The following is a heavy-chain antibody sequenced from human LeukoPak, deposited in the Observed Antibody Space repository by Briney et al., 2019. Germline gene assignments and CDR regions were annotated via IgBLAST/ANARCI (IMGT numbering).Heavy chain of an antibody. CDR2: INHSGST. Sequence: SETLSLTCAVYGGSFSGYYWSWIRQPPGKGLEWIGEINHSGSTNYNPSLKSRVTISVDTSKNQFSLKLSSVTAADTAVYYCARHSYGGNSEIDYWGQGTLVTVSS. V-gene: IGHV4-34*01. CDR3: ARHSYGGNSEIDY. CDR1: GGSFSGYY. D-gene: IGHD4-23*01. J-gene: IGHJ4*02.